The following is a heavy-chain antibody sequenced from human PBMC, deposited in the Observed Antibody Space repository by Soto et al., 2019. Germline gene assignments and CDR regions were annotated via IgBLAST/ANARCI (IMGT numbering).Heavy chain of an antibody. CDR3: ADGGGEHDT. J-gene: IGHJ5*02. Sequence: QVQLVQSGAEVKKPGSSVRVSCKASGSTFSSFHINWVRQAPGLGLEWIGGIAPIIGAAKYAQRFQDRVTISADELTSTFYLEVSSLKSDDTAMYYCADGGGEHDTWGQGTLVTVSS. CDR2: IAPIIGAA. V-gene: IGHV1-69*01. CDR1: GSTFSSFH.